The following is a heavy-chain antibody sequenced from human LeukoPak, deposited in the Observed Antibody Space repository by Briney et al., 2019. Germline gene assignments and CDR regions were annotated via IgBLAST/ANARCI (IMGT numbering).Heavy chain of an antibody. CDR1: GYTFTSYA. CDR3: ASSQGYYGMDV. V-gene: IGHV1-3*01. Sequence: ASVNVSRKASGYTFTSYAMHWVRQAPGQRLEWMGWINAGNGNTKYSQKFQGRVTITRDTSASTAYMELSSLRSEDTAVYYCASSQGYYGMDVWGQGTTVTVSS. J-gene: IGHJ6*02. CDR2: INAGNGNT.